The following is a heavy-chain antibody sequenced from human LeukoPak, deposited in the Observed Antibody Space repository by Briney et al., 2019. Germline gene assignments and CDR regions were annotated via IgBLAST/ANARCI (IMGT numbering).Heavy chain of an antibody. Sequence: ASVKVSCKASGYTFTSYDINWVRQATGQGLEWMGWMNPNSGNTGYAQKFQGRVTITRNTSISTAYMELSSLRSEDTAVYYCARDLSRYGSGSYYRASDAFDIWGQGTMVTVSS. D-gene: IGHD3-10*01. CDR2: MNPNSGNT. CDR3: ARDLSRYGSGSYYRASDAFDI. J-gene: IGHJ3*02. CDR1: GYTFTSYD. V-gene: IGHV1-8*03.